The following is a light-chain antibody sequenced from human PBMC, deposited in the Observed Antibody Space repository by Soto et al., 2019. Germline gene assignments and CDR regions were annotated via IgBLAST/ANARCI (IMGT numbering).Light chain of an antibody. J-gene: IGKJ5*01. CDR3: QQSDSTPIT. CDR1: QSISNY. Sequence: IQMTQSPSSLSASVGDRVTITCRASQSISNYLNWYQQKPGKAPKLLIYTASSLQSGVPSRFSGSGSGTDFTLTISSLQPEDFATYYCQQSDSTPITFGQGTRLAVK. CDR2: TAS. V-gene: IGKV1-39*01.